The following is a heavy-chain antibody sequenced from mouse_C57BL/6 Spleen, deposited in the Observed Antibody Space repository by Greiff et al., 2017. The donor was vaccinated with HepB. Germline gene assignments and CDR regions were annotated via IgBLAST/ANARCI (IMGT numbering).Heavy chain of an antibody. CDR3: ARWRGWWYFDV. Sequence: VQLQQSGPELVKPGASVKISCKASGYTFTDYYMNWVKQSHGKSLEWIGDINPNNGGTSYNQKFKGKATLTVDKSSSTAYMELRSLTSEDSAVYYCARWRGWWYFDVWGTGTTVTVSS. CDR2: INPNNGGT. D-gene: IGHD3-3*01. J-gene: IGHJ1*03. V-gene: IGHV1-26*01. CDR1: GYTFTDYY.